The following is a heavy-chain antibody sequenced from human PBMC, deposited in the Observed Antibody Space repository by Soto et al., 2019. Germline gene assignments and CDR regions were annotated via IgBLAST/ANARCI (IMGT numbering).Heavy chain of an antibody. J-gene: IGHJ6*04. V-gene: IGHV3-9*01. CDR2: IYYNSNRI. Sequence: EVQLVESGGGLVQPGGSLRLSCAGSGLTLQDYAMHWVRQAPGKGLEWVSGIYYNSNRIDYADSVKGRFTTSRDNARNSLYLQMNSLRTEDTALYCWGKDISPGGMDVWGRGIMVTVSS. CDR3: GKDISPGGMDV. CDR1: GLTLQDYA.